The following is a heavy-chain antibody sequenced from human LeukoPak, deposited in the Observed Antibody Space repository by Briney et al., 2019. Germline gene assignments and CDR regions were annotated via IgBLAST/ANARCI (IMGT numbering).Heavy chain of an antibody. CDR3: ARLPQSFVGDSPFDL. CDR2: ISGSSSFI. J-gene: IGHJ4*02. V-gene: IGHV3-21*01. Sequence: GGSLRLSCAASGFTFSVYPMTGVRQAPGKGLEWVSSISGSSSFIYYTYSVQGRFTVSRDNDENSLFLQMDSLKAEDTAVFYCARLPQSFVGDSPFDLWGQGTLVTVSS. D-gene: IGHD3-16*01. CDR1: GFTFSVYP.